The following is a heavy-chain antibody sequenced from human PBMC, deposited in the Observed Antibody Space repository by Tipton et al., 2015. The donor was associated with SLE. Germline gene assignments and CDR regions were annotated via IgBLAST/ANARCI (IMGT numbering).Heavy chain of an antibody. V-gene: IGHV4-31*03. CDR1: GGSITTSGGYF. D-gene: IGHD1-26*01. Sequence: LRLSCTVSGGSITTSGGYFWSWIRQHPGQGLEWIGYIHHSGSTYYNPSLKSRVTISVDTSENQFSLKVNSVTAADTAVYYCARYSRIVGDSFDIWGQGTMVTVSS. J-gene: IGHJ3*02. CDR3: ARYSRIVGDSFDI. CDR2: IHHSGST.